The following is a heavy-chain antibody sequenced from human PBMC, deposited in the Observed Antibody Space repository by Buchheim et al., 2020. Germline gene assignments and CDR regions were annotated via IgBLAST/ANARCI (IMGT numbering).Heavy chain of an antibody. CDR2: INHSGST. J-gene: IGHJ6*03. CDR1: GGSFSGYY. V-gene: IGHV4-34*01. CDR3: ARGPFRVTIFGVVINYYMDV. Sequence: QVQLQQWGAGLLKPSETLSLTCAVYGGSFSGYYWSWIRQPPGKGLEWIGEINHSGSTNYNPSLKSRVTISVDTSKNKFSLKLSSVTAADTAVYYCARGPFRVTIFGVVINYYMDVWGKGTT. D-gene: IGHD3-3*01.